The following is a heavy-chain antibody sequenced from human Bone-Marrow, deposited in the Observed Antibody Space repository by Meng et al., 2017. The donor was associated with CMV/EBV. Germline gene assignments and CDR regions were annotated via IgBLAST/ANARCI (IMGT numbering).Heavy chain of an antibody. CDR1: GFTFGDYA. CDR2: IRSKAYGGTT. V-gene: IGHV3-49*04. CDR3: TRVGKVLRFLEWLLHFDY. Sequence: GESLKISCTASGFTFGDYAMSWVRQAPGKGLEWVGFIRSKAYGGTTEYAASVKGRFTISRDDSKSIAYLQMNSLKTEDTAVYYCTRVGKVLRFLEWLLHFDYWVQGTLVTVS. J-gene: IGHJ4*02. D-gene: IGHD3-3*01.